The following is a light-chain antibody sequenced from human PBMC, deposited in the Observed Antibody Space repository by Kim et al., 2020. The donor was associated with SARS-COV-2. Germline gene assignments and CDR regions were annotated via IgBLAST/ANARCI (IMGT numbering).Light chain of an antibody. J-gene: IGLJ2*01. CDR3: ASWDDSLV. CDR1: SSNIGSDY. CDR2: KNN. V-gene: IGLV1-47*01. Sequence: ELTQPPSASGTPGQRVTISCSGSSSNIGSDYVYWYQQFPGTAPKLLIYKNNQRPSGVPDRFSGSKSGTSASLAISGLRSEDEADYYCASWDDSLVFGG.